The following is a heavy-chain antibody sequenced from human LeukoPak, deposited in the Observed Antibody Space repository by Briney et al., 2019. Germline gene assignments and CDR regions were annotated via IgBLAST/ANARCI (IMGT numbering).Heavy chain of an antibody. CDR3: ARASWFGEASGHYYYGMDV. CDR2: INPSGGST. J-gene: IGHJ6*02. CDR1: GYTFTSYY. Sequence: GASVKVSCKASGYTFTSYYMHWVRQAPGQGLEWMGIINPSGGSTSYAQKFQGRVTMTRDMSTSTVYMELSSLRSEDTAVYYCARASWFGEASGHYYYGMDVWGQGTTVTVSS. V-gene: IGHV1-46*01. D-gene: IGHD3-10*01.